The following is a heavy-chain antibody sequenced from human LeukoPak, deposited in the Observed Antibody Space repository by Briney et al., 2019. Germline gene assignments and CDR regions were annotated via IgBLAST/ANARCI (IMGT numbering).Heavy chain of an antibody. CDR1: GFTFRNYG. V-gene: IGHV3-23*01. D-gene: IGHD5-24*01. J-gene: IGHJ4*02. CDR2: ISDSGGST. Sequence: GGSLRLSCVGTGFTFRNYGMSWVRQAPGKGLELVSGISDSGGSTYYADSVKGRFTISRDNSKNTVYLQMNSLRAEDTAVYYCAKGWTYNDYWGQGTLVTVSS. CDR3: AKGWTYNDY.